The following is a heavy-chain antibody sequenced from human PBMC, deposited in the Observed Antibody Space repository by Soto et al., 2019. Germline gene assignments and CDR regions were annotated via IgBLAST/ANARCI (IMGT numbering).Heavy chain of an antibody. CDR1: GDSISSGNNY. D-gene: IGHD3-10*01. CDR2: IFYSGNT. V-gene: IGHV4-30-4*01. Sequence: QVQLQESGPGLVKPSQTLSLICIASGDSISSGNNYWSWIRQPPGKGLEWIGYIFYSGNTYYTPSLKSRVTISVDTSKNQFALRLSSVTGADTAVYYCARTVYGAGIPADWGLGTLVTVSS. CDR3: ARTVYGAGIPAD. J-gene: IGHJ4*02.